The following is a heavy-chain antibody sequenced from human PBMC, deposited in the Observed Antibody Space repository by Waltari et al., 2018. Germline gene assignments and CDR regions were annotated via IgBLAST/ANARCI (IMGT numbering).Heavy chain of an antibody. J-gene: IGHJ6*03. V-gene: IGHV4-59*01. CDR3: ARETRRFWSGFYYYYMDV. CDR1: GGSISSYY. Sequence: QVQLQESGPGLVKPSETLSLTCTVSGGSISSYYWSWIRQPPGRGREWVGYIYYSGSTNYNPSLKSRVTISVDTSKNQCSLKLSSVTAADTAVYYCARETRRFWSGFYYYYMDVWGKGTTVTISS. D-gene: IGHD3-3*01. CDR2: IYYSGST.